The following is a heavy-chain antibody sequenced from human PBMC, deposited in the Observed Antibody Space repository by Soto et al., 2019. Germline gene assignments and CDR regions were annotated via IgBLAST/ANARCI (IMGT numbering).Heavy chain of an antibody. J-gene: IGHJ4*02. CDR2: IYWDDDK. Sequence: QITLKESGPTLVKPTQSLTLTCTFSGFSLSTSGMGVGWIRQPPGKALEWLALIYWDDDKRYSPSLKSRLTXTXXTSKNQVVLTMTNMDPVDTATYYCAHYSSTCSFDYWGQGTLVTVSS. CDR1: GFSLSTSGMG. CDR3: AHYSSTCSFDY. V-gene: IGHV2-5*02. D-gene: IGHD6-13*01.